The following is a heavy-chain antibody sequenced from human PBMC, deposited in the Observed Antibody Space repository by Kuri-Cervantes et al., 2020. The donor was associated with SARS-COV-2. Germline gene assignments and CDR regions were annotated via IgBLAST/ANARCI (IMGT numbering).Heavy chain of an antibody. CDR2: MSSSGSTI. J-gene: IGHJ4*02. Sequence: GESLKISCAASGFTFSSYEMNWLRQAPGKGLEWVSYMSSSGSTIYYADSMKGRFTISRDNANNSMYLQMNSLRAEDTAVYYCARETRDSSGYYGLSLDDWGQGTMVTVSS. CDR1: GFTFSSYE. D-gene: IGHD3-22*01. CDR3: ARETRDSSGYYGLSLDD. V-gene: IGHV3-48*03.